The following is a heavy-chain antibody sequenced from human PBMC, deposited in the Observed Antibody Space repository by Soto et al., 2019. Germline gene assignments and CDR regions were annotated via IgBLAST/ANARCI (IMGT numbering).Heavy chain of an antibody. Sequence: ASVKVSCKASGYTFTGYYMHWVRQAPGQGLEWMGWINPNSGGTNYAQKFQGWVTMTRDTSISTVYMELSSLRSEDTAVYYCARDLVGATISHFDYWGQGTLVTSPQ. CDR1: GYTFTGYY. CDR3: ARDLVGATISHFDY. D-gene: IGHD1-26*01. J-gene: IGHJ4*02. V-gene: IGHV1-2*04. CDR2: INPNSGGT.